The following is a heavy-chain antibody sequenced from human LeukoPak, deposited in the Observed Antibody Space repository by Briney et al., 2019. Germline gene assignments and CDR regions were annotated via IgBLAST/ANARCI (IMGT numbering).Heavy chain of an antibody. Sequence: SETLSLTCTVSGGSISSYYWSWIRQPPGKGLEWIGYIYYSGSTNYNPSLKSRVTISVDTSKNQFSLKLSSVTAADTAVYYCARGRLAPGIAAVGTRYYYYYMDVWGKGTTVTVSS. CDR1: GGSISSYY. CDR2: IYYSGST. V-gene: IGHV4-59*01. CDR3: ARGRLAPGIAAVGTRYYYYYMDV. D-gene: IGHD6-13*01. J-gene: IGHJ6*03.